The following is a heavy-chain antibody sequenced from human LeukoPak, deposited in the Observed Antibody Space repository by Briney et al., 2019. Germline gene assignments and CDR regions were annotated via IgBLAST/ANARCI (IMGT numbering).Heavy chain of an antibody. CDR1: GYSISSGYY. CDR3: ARDSRPYRYCSSTSCSHSYYFDY. V-gene: IGHV4-38-2*02. D-gene: IGHD2-2*01. CDR2: IYHSGST. J-gene: IGHJ4*02. Sequence: PSETLSLTCTVSGYSISSGYYWGWIRQPPGKGLEWIGSIYHSGSTYYNPSPKSRVTISVDTSKNQFSLKLSSVTAADTAVYYCARDSRPYRYCSSTSCSHSYYFDYWGQGTLVTVSS.